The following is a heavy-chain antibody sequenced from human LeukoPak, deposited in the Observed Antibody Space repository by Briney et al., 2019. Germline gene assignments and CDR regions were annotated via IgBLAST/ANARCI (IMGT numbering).Heavy chain of an antibody. D-gene: IGHD2-15*01. CDR2: IIPVVGVA. CDR3: ARIKAVGVLVAIDAYYYSALDV. Sequence: VASVKVSCKASGGTFDKNAISWVRQAPGQGLKWMGRIIPVVGVAQYAQKFQGRVTITADPSTTTAYMELSGLGSEDTALYYCARIKAVGVLVAIDAYYYSALDVWGQGTTVTVSS. J-gene: IGHJ6*02. CDR1: GGTFDKNA. V-gene: IGHV1-69*04.